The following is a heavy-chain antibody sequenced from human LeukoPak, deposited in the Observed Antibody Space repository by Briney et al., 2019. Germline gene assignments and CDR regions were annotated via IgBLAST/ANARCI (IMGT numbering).Heavy chain of an antibody. D-gene: IGHD1-26*01. CDR2: IYYSGST. CDR1: GGSISSSIYY. CDR3: AIWEGYSGSYYTAFDI. Sequence: SETLSLTCTVSGGSISSSIYYWGWIRQPPGKGLEWIGSIYYSGSTYYNPSLKSRVTISVDTSKNQFSLKLSSVTAADTAVYYCAIWEGYSGSYYTAFDIWGQGTMVTVSS. V-gene: IGHV4-39*01. J-gene: IGHJ3*02.